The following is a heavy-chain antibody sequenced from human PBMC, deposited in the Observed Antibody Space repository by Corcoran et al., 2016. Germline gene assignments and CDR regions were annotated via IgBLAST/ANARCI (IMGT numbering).Heavy chain of an antibody. V-gene: IGHV3-48*04. CDR3: ARDLGQYYYDSSGPYFDY. Sequence: EVQLVESGGGLVQPGGSLRLSCAASGFTFSSYSMNWVRQAPGKGLEWVSYISSSSSTIYYADSVKGRFTISRDNAKNSLYLQMKSLRAEDTAVYYCARDLGQYYYDSSGPYFDYWGQGTLVTVSS. CDR1: GFTFSSYS. CDR2: ISSSSSTI. D-gene: IGHD3-22*01. J-gene: IGHJ4*02.